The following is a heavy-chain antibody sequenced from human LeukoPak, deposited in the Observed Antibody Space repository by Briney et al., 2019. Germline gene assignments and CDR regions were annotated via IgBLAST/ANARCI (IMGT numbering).Heavy chain of an antibody. D-gene: IGHD4-11*01. Sequence: ASVNVSCKASGYTFTRYDINWVRQATGQGLEWMGWMNPNSGNTGYVQKFQGRVTMTRNTSISTAYMELSSLRSEDTAVYYCASDYRSAFDIWGQGTMVTVSS. CDR3: ASDYRSAFDI. J-gene: IGHJ3*02. V-gene: IGHV1-8*01. CDR1: GYTFTRYD. CDR2: MNPNSGNT.